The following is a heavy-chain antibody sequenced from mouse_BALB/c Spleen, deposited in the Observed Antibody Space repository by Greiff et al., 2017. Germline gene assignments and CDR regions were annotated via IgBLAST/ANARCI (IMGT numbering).Heavy chain of an antibody. J-gene: IGHJ3*01. Sequence: LVESGAELMKPGASVKISCKATGYTFSSYWIEWVKQRPGHGLEWIGEILPGSGSTNYNEKFKGKATFTADTSSNTAYMQLSSLTSEDSAVYYCARGVRGFAYWGQGTLVTVSA. CDR3: ARGVRGFAY. D-gene: IGHD2-14*01. CDR1: GYTFSSYW. V-gene: IGHV1-9*01. CDR2: ILPGSGST.